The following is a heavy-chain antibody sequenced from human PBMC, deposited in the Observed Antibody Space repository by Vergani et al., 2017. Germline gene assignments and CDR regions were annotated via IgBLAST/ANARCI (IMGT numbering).Heavy chain of an antibody. CDR1: GYTFTSYY. CDR2: INPSGGST. V-gene: IGHV1-46*01. CDR3: ARDRRRIAAAGTDDAFDI. D-gene: IGHD6-13*01. J-gene: IGHJ3*02. Sequence: QVQLVQSGAELKKPGASVKVSCKASGYTFTSYYMHWVRQAPGQGLEWMGIINPSGGSTSYAKKFQGRVTMTRDTSTSTVYMELSSLRSEDTAVYYCARDRRRIAAAGTDDAFDIWGQGTMVTVSS.